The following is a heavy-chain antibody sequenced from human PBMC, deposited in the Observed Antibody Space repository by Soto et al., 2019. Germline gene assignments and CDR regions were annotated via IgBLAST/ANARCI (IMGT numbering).Heavy chain of an antibody. V-gene: IGHV1-18*04. Sequence: GXSVKVSCSPSVSTFTSFGIGWVRQAPGQGLEWMGWISAKSGNTNYAQKFQDRVTMTTDTSTSTAYMELRSLRPDDTAVYHCARGVRHIFVRGGVMEVWGQGTTVTV. D-gene: IGHD3-10*02. CDR1: VSTFTSFG. CDR3: ARGVRHIFVRGGVMEV. J-gene: IGHJ6*02. CDR2: ISAKSGNT.